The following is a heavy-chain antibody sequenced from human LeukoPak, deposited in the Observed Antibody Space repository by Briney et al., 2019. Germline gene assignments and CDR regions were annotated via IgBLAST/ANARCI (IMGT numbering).Heavy chain of an antibody. J-gene: IGHJ4*02. CDR1: GSSLSSYY. Sequence: PSETLSLTCTVSGSSLSSYYWSWIRQPPGKGLEWNGYIYYSGSTNYNPSLKSRVTISVDTSKNQFSLKLSSVTAADTAVYYCARHHGSGSYYSRYYFDYWGQGTLVTVSS. V-gene: IGHV4-59*08. D-gene: IGHD3-10*01. CDR2: IYYSGST. CDR3: ARHHGSGSYYSRYYFDY.